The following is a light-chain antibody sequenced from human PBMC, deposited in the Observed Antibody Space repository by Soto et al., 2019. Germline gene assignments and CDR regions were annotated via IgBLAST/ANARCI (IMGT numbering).Light chain of an antibody. CDR1: QSLSSW. Sequence: DIQMTQSPSTLSSSVGDRVTIICRASQSLSSWLAWYQQKPGQAPKLLIYDASNLESGVPSRFSGSVSGTEFSLTISSLQLDDFETYYCLQYRSYSHTFVQGTKLELK. V-gene: IGKV1-5*02. CDR2: DAS. CDR3: LQYRSYSHT. J-gene: IGKJ2*01.